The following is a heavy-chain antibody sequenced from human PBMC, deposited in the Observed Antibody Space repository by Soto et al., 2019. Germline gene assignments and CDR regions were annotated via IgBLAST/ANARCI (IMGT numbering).Heavy chain of an antibody. Sequence: GGSLRLSCAASGFTFSDYYMSWMRQAPEKWLEWVSYVSGDGGAKSYADSVKGRFSISRDNAKNSLYLLMNSLRAEDTAVYYCARLGSIAAAGTPDYWGQGXLVTVYS. CDR1: GFTFSDYY. D-gene: IGHD6-13*01. CDR2: VSGDGGAK. J-gene: IGHJ4*02. CDR3: ARLGSIAAAGTPDY. V-gene: IGHV3-11*01.